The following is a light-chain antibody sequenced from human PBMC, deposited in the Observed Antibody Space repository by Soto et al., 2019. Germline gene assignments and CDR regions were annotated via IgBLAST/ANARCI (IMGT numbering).Light chain of an antibody. V-gene: IGLV4-69*01. Sequence: QLVLTQSHSASASLGASVKLTCTLSSGHSSYAIAWHQQQPEKGPRYLMKLNSDGSHSKGDGIPDRFSCSSSGAERYLTISSLQSEDEADYYCQTWGTGIQVFGGGTKLTVL. CDR1: SGHSSYA. J-gene: IGLJ2*01. CDR2: LNSDGSH. CDR3: QTWGTGIQV.